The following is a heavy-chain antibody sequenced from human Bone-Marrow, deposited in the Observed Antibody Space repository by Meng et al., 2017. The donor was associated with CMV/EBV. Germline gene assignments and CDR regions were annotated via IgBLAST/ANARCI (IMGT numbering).Heavy chain of an antibody. J-gene: IGHJ6*02. V-gene: IGHV4-59*01. CDR3: ARDPSRSGVYGYYYGMDV. CDR2: IHYSGST. CDR1: GDSIRNYY. D-gene: IGHD3-3*01. Sequence: GSLRLSCTVSGDSIRNYYWNWIRQPPGKGLEWIGFIHYSGSTNYNPSLKSRVTMSVETSKDQISLKLNSVTAADTAVYFCARDPSRSGVYGYYYGMDVWGQGTMVTVSS.